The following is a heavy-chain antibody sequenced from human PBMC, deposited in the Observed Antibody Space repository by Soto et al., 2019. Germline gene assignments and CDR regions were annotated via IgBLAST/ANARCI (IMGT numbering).Heavy chain of an antibody. V-gene: IGHV3-7*01. CDR2: IKQDGSEK. D-gene: IGHD2-15*01. Sequence: EVQLVESGGGLVQPGGSLRLSCSASGFTFSSYWMTWVRQAPGKGLEWVANIKQDGSEKYYVESVKGRFTISRDNAKNSLYLQMDSLRAEDTAVYYCAGGTGWIFDYWGQGTLVTVSS. CDR1: GFTFSSYW. CDR3: AGGTGWIFDY. J-gene: IGHJ4*02.